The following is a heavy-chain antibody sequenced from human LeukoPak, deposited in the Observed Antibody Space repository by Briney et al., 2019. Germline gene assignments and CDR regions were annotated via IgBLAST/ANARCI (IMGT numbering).Heavy chain of an antibody. J-gene: IGHJ4*02. CDR1: GFTVSRSY. V-gene: IGHV3-53*01. CDR3: ARAPFYFDSSNYPYFDY. D-gene: IGHD3-22*01. Sequence: GGSLRLSCAASGFTVSRSYISWVRQAPGKGLEWVSVIYTSGNTYYADSVKGRFTISRDNSKNTLYLQMNSLRAEDTAVYYCARAPFYFDSSNYPYFDYRGQGTLVTVSS. CDR2: IYTSGNT.